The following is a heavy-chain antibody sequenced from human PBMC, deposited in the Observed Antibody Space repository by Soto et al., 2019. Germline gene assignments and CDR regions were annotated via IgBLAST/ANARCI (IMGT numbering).Heavy chain of an antibody. CDR3: ATSSLRYYYNSTSPIDY. D-gene: IGHD3-22*01. Sequence: PSETLSLTCGVSGGSISSTNWWSWVRHPPGKGLEWIGEIYHSGSTNYNPSLSLKSRVTISVDKSKNQFSLKLNSVTAADTAVYYCATSSLRYYYNSTSPIDYWGQGTPVTVSS. V-gene: IGHV4-4*02. J-gene: IGHJ4*02. CDR1: GGSISSTNW. CDR2: IYHSGST.